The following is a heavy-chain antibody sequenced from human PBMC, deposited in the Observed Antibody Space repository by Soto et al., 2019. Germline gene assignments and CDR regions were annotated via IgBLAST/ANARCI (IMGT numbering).Heavy chain of an antibody. D-gene: IGHD3-3*01. V-gene: IGHV4-34*01. CDR2: INHSGST. CDR3: ASISYPSDVVTYYDFWSGYYDL. Sequence: QVQLQQWGAGLLKPSETLSLTCAVYGGSFSGYYWSWIRQPPGKGLEWIGEINHSGSTNYNPSLTSRVTISVDTSKNQFSLKLSSVTSADTAVYYCASISYPSDVVTYYDFWSGYYDLWGQGTMVTVSS. CDR1: GGSFSGYY. J-gene: IGHJ3*01.